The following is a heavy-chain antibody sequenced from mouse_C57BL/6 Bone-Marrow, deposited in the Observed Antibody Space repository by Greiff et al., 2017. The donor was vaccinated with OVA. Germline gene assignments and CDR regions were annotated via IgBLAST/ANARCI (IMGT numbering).Heavy chain of an antibody. CDR2: INPSSGYP. Sequence: VQLQQSGAELAKPGASVKLSCKASGYTFTSYWMHWVKQRPGQGLEWIGYINPSSGYPKYNQKFQDKATFTAYKSSSTAYMQLSSLTYEDSAVYYCARNSYVWGTGTTVTVSS. CDR1: GYTFTSYW. V-gene: IGHV1-7*01. CDR3: ARNSYV. J-gene: IGHJ1*03.